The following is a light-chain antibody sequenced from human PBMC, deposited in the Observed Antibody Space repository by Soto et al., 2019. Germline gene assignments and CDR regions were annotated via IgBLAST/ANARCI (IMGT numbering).Light chain of an antibody. J-gene: IGKJ1*01. CDR1: QTISSW. V-gene: IGKV1-5*01. Sequence: DIQMTQSPSTVSGSVGDRVTITCRASQTISSWLAWYQQKPGKAPKLLIFDVSSLESGVPSRFSGSGSGTEFTLTISNLQPDDFATYYCQRYDTLWTMFGQGTKVDI. CDR3: QRYDTLWTM. CDR2: DVS.